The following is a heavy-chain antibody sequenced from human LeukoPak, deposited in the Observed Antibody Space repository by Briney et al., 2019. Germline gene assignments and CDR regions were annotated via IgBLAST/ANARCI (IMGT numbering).Heavy chain of an antibody. J-gene: IGHJ5*02. CDR3: ARVPNSRYNWFDP. D-gene: IGHD2/OR15-2a*01. CDR2: MNPNSGNT. V-gene: IGHV1-8*01. CDR1: GYTFTSCD. Sequence: ASVKVSCKASGYTFTSCDINWVRQATGQGLEWMGWMNPNSGNTGYAQKFQGRVTMTRNTSISTAYMELSSLRSEDTAVYYCARVPNSRYNWFDPWGQGTLVTVSS.